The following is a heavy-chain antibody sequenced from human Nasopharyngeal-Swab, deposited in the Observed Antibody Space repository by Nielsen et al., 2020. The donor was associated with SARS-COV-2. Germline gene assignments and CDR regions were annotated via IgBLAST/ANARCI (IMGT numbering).Heavy chain of an antibody. CDR1: GFTFDDYS. V-gene: IGHV3-21*01. Sequence: GVLKISCAASGFTFDDYSMIWVRQVPGEGLEWVSSISGSGSYVYYADSVKGRFTISEDSAKNSLYLQMNSLRADDTAVYFCARIAGRGSIYYYYMDVWGTGTTVTVSS. D-gene: IGHD1-26*01. J-gene: IGHJ6*03. CDR3: ARIAGRGSIYYYYMDV. CDR2: ISGSGSYV.